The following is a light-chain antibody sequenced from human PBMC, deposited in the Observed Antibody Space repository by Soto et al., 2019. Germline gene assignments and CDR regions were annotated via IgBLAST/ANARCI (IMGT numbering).Light chain of an antibody. Sequence: ETVLTQSPGTLSLSPGERATLSCRASQTVRTNYLAWYQQKPGQAPRLLIFGASTRATGIPARFSGSGSGTEFTLSISSLQSEDFAIYYCQQYHNWPPWTFGQGTKVDIK. CDR2: GAS. J-gene: IGKJ1*01. CDR1: QTVRTN. CDR3: QQYHNWPPWT. V-gene: IGKV3-15*01.